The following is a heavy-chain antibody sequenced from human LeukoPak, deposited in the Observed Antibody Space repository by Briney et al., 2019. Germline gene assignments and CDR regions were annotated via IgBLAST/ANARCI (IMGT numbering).Heavy chain of an antibody. D-gene: IGHD1-26*01. Sequence: KTSETLSLTCTVSGVSIITYFWTWLRQPPGKGLEWLGNIHDSGTTNYNPSLKSRVTMSVDTSKNQFSLKLSSVTAADAAMYYCVLGARPSGYWGQGTLVTVSS. CDR3: VLGARPSGY. J-gene: IGHJ4*02. CDR2: IHDSGTT. CDR1: GVSIITYF. V-gene: IGHV4-59*01.